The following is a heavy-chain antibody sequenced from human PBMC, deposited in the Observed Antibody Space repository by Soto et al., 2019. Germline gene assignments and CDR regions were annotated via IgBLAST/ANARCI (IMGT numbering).Heavy chain of an antibody. D-gene: IGHD5-18*01. V-gene: IGHV4-59*01. CDR1: GGSISSCY. CDR2: IYYSGST. CDR3: ARDGGYSYGYDFDY. Sequence: SETLSLTCTVSGGSISSCYCCWIRQPPGKGQGRVGYIYYSGSTNYNPSLTRRVTISVDTSTTKNPFNLSSGTAADTAVYYCARDGGYSYGYDFDYWGQGTLVTVSS. J-gene: IGHJ4*02.